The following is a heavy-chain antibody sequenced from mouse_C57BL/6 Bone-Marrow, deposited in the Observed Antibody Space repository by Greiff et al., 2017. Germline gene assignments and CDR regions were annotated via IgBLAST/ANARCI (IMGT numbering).Heavy chain of an antibody. V-gene: IGHV1-56*01. CDR3: ALTTVVATSFDV. Sequence: VQLQESGPELVRPGASVKISCKAPGYTFTSHWMQWVRQRPGQGLEWIGEIFPGSGSTYYNEKFKGKATLTVDTSTRTAYMQLSSLTSEDSAVYFCALTTVVATSFDVWGTGTTVTVSS. J-gene: IGHJ1*03. CDR1: GYTFTSHW. CDR2: IFPGSGST. D-gene: IGHD1-1*01.